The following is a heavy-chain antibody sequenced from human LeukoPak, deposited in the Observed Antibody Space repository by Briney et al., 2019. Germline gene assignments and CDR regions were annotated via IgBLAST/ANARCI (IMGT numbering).Heavy chain of an antibody. Sequence: GGSLRLSCAASGFTFSSYWMSWVRQAPGKGLEWVANIKQDGSEKYYVDSVKGRFTISRDNSKNTLYLQMNSLRAEDTAVYYCANHDYYDSSGFDYWGQGTLVTVSS. D-gene: IGHD3-22*01. J-gene: IGHJ4*02. CDR2: IKQDGSEK. CDR3: ANHDYYDSSGFDY. CDR1: GFTFSSYW. V-gene: IGHV3-7*03.